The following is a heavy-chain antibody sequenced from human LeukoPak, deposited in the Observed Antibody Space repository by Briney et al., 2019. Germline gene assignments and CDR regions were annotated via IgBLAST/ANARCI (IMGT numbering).Heavy chain of an antibody. Sequence: GASVKVSCKASGGTFSSYAISWVRQAPGQGLEWMGGIIPIFGTANYAQKFQGRVTMTRDTSTSTVYMELSSLRSEDTAVYYCATLNTVAGFDYWGQGTLVTVSS. D-gene: IGHD6-19*01. V-gene: IGHV1-69*05. CDR3: ATLNTVAGFDY. CDR1: GGTFSSYA. CDR2: IIPIFGTA. J-gene: IGHJ4*02.